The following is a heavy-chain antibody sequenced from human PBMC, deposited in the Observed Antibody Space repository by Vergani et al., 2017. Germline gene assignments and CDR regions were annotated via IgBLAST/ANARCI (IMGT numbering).Heavy chain of an antibody. CDR2: IYHSGST. J-gene: IGHJ4*02. CDR1: GGSISSYY. Sequence: QVQLQESGPGLVKPSETLSLTCTVSGGSISSYYWSWIRQPPGKGLEWIGEIYHSGSTNYNPSLKSRVTISVDKSKNQFSLKLSSVTAADTAVYYCAMGPSRSYSSSPLLGYWGQGTLVTVSS. CDR3: AMGPSRSYSSSPLLGY. V-gene: IGHV4-59*12. D-gene: IGHD6-13*01.